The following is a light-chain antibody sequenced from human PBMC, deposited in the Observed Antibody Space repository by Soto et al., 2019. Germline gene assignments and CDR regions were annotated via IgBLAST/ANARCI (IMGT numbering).Light chain of an antibody. CDR2: GNT. CDR3: QSYDSSLRSYV. Sequence: QSALTHPPSVSGAPGQRVTISCTGSNSNIGAGSDVHWYQHLPGTAPKLLIYGNTNRPSGVPDRFSGSQSGTSASLAITGLQAEDEADYYCQSYDSSLRSYVFGAGTKVTVL. V-gene: IGLV1-40*01. J-gene: IGLJ1*01. CDR1: NSNIGAGSD.